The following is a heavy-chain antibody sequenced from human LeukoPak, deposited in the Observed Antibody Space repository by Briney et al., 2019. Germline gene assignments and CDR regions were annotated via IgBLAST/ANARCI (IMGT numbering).Heavy chain of an antibody. J-gene: IGHJ3*02. CDR2: IWYDGSNK. D-gene: IGHD3-22*01. Sequence: GRSLRLSCAASGFTFSTYSMHWVRQAPGKGLEWVAVIWYDGSNKYYADSVKGRFTISRDNSKNTLYLQMNSLRAEDTAVYYCARTYYDSSGPVVADAFDIWGQGTMVTVSS. CDR3: ARTYYDSSGPVVADAFDI. V-gene: IGHV3-33*08. CDR1: GFTFSTYS.